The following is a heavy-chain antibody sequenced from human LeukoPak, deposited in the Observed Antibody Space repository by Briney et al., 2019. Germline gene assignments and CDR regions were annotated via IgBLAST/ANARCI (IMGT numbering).Heavy chain of an antibody. CDR3: AREKGTYYYDSSGYFVHDAFDI. Sequence: ASVKVSCKASGYSFTSYYMHWVRQAPGQGLEWMGIINPSGSSTSYAQKFQGRVTMTRDTSTSTVYMELSSLRSEDTAVYYCAREKGTYYYDSSGYFVHDAFDIWGQGTMVTVSS. J-gene: IGHJ3*02. V-gene: IGHV1-46*01. D-gene: IGHD3-22*01. CDR1: GYSFTSYY. CDR2: INPSGSST.